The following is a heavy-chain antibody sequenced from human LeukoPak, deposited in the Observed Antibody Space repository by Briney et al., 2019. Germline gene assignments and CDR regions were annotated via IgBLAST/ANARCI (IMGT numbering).Heavy chain of an antibody. CDR2: INHSGST. CDR3: ARAYCSGGSCQRTKRGYSYGYGY. V-gene: IGHV4-34*01. Sequence: SETLSLTCAVYGGSFSGYYWSWIRQPPGKGLEWIREINHSGSTNYNPSLKSRVTISVDTSKNQFSLKLSSVTAADTAVYYCARAYCSGGSCQRTKRGYSYGYGYWGQGTLVTVSS. D-gene: IGHD2-15*01. CDR1: GGSFSGYY. J-gene: IGHJ4*02.